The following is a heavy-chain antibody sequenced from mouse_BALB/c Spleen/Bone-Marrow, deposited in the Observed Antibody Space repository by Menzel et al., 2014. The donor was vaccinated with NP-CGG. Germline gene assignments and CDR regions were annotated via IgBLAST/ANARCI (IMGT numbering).Heavy chain of an antibody. CDR3: ARRDYDDYAMDY. D-gene: IGHD2-4*01. CDR2: ISYSGST. V-gene: IGHV3-2*02. CDR1: GYSITSGYA. J-gene: IGHJ4*01. Sequence: EVKLVESGPGLVKPSQSLSLTCTVTGYSITSGYAWNWIRQFPGNKLEWMGYISYSGSTSHNPSLKSRISITRDTSKNQFFLQLNSVTTEDTATYYCARRDYDDYAMDYWGQGTSVTVSS.